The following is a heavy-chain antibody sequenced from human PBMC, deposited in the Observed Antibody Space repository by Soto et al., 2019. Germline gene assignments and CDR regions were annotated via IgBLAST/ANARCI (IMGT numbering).Heavy chain of an antibody. CDR3: AKDRYYGSGSYNYFDY. CDR1: GYTLTSSA. Sequence: QVQLVQSGAEVKKPGASVKVSCKASGYTLTSSAMHWVRQAPGQRLEWMGKIFAGGDHTEYSERFQGRVTITRDTSASTVYMELSSLRSEDTAVYYCAKDRYYGSGSYNYFDYWGQGTLVTVSS. V-gene: IGHV1-3*01. D-gene: IGHD3-10*01. J-gene: IGHJ4*02. CDR2: IFAGGDHT.